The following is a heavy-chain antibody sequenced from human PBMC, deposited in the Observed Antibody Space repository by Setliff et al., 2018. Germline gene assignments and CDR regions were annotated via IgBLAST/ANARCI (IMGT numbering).Heavy chain of an antibody. J-gene: IGHJ6*02. CDR1: GYTFTRNG. CDR2: ISVYNGNT. Sequence: GASVKVSCKASGYTFTRNGINWVRQAPGQGLEWMGWISVYNGNTHYAQKFRGRVTMTTDTSTTTAYMDLRSLRSDDTAVYYCASSVDYYDRSGYPYAMDVWGQGTTVTVSS. CDR3: ASSVDYYDRSGYPYAMDV. D-gene: IGHD3-22*01. V-gene: IGHV1-18*01.